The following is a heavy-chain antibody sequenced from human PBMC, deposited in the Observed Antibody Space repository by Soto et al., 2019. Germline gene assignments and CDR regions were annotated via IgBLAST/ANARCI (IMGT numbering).Heavy chain of an antibody. J-gene: IGHJ4*02. D-gene: IGHD5-18*01. CDR3: AKDVGLHRSVH. CDR2: ISNSGGST. V-gene: IGHV3-23*01. Sequence: GGSLRLSCAASGFTFSTYAMTWVRQAPGKGLQWVSSISNSGGSTYYADSVKGRVTISRDNSRNTVYLQMNSLRAEDTAVYYCAKDVGLHRSVHWGQGILVTVSS. CDR1: GFTFSTYA.